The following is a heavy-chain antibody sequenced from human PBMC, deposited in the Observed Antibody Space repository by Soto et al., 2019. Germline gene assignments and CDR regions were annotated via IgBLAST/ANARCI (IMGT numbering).Heavy chain of an antibody. Sequence: SVKVSCKASGGSFTYTLSWVRQAPGQGLEWMGGIIPIFGTANYAQKFQGRVTITADESTKTAYVELSTLRSEDTAVYYCARLHSHGTYGMDVWGQGTTVTVSS. CDR1: GGSFTYT. CDR3: ARLHSHGTYGMDV. V-gene: IGHV1-69*13. D-gene: IGHD5-18*01. J-gene: IGHJ6*02. CDR2: IIPIFGTA.